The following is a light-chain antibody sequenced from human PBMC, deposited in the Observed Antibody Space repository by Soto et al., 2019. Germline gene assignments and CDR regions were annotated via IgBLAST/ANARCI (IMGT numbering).Light chain of an antibody. CDR3: QQYKSDSRT. Sequence: IQMTQSPSSLSASLGARVTITXRARRSISIYFNWYQQNPGXAPKXXXDRXSSLQRGGPSRFSGSGSGTEFTLTISSLQPEDFANYYFQQYKSDSRTFGQGTKVDIK. V-gene: IGKV1-39*01. CDR2: RXS. CDR1: RSISIY. J-gene: IGKJ1*01.